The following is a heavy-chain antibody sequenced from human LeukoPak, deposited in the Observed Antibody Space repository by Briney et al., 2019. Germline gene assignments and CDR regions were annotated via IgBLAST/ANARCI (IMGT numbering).Heavy chain of an antibody. V-gene: IGHV1-46*03. D-gene: IGHD3-16*01. CDR2: VYPSAGTS. J-gene: IGHJ4*02. Sequence: ASVKVSCKASGYIFTGYYMHWVRQAPGQGLEWLGVVYPSAGTSDPAQRFRARITLSDDTSTSTAYTELRSLKSEDTAIYFCVREYHGGYFDFWGQGTLVTVSS. CDR3: VREYHGGYFDF. CDR1: GYIFTGYY.